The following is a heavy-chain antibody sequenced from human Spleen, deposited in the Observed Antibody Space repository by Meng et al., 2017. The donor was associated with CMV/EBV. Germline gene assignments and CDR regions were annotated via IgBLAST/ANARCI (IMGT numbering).Heavy chain of an antibody. J-gene: IGHJ6*02. Sequence: GESLKISCAASAFTFSSYTIHWVRQTPGMGLEWVAVISNDGSTKAYADSVKGRFTISRDNSKNMLYLQMNSLRAEDTAVYYCAKERGSDVFYYYYGMDVWGQGTTVTVSS. CDR3: AKERGSDVFYYYYGMDV. D-gene: IGHD3-10*01. CDR2: ISNDGSTK. CDR1: AFTFSSYT. V-gene: IGHV3-30*04.